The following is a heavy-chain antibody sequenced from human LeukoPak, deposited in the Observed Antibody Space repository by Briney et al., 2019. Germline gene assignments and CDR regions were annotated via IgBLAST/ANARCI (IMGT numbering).Heavy chain of an antibody. CDR1: KFTFSTYW. V-gene: IGHV3-7*01. J-gene: IGHJ4*02. Sequence: PGGSLRLSCAASKFTFSTYWMSWVRQAPGKGLEWVANINEDGSEKYYVDSVRGRFSISRDNAKNSLFLQMNSLRVEDTAVYYCARGGSPGSADYWGQGTLVTVSS. D-gene: IGHD6-6*01. CDR3: ARGGSPGSADY. CDR2: INEDGSEK.